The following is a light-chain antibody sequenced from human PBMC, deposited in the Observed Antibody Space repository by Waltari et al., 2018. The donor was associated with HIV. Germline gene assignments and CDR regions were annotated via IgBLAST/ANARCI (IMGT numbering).Light chain of an antibody. Sequence: QSALTQPASVSGSPGQSITISCTGSSSDGGRYKLVSWYQQHPGKAPKLMIYEGIKRPSGVSNRFSGSKSGNTASLTISGLQAEDEADYYCCSYAGSSNWVFGGGTKLTVL. CDR1: SSDGGRYKL. J-gene: IGLJ3*02. V-gene: IGLV2-23*01. CDR3: CSYAGSSNWV. CDR2: EGI.